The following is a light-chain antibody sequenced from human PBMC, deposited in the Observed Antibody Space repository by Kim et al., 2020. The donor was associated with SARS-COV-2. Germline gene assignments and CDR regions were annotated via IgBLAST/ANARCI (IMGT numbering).Light chain of an antibody. CDR2: DAS. V-gene: IGKV3-20*01. J-gene: IGKJ4*01. CDR1: QSVSSSN. CDR3: QQYGSTPLT. Sequence: PGERATLSCRASQSVSSSNLAWYQQNSGQPPRLLMYDASTRSTGIPDRFSGSGSGTAFTLTTSRLEPEDFAVYYCQQYGSTPLTFAGGTKV.